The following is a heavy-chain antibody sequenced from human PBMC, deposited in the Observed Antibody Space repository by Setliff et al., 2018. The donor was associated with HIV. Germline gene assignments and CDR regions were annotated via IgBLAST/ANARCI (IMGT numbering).Heavy chain of an antibody. V-gene: IGHV4-61*10. Sequence: PSETLSLTCSVSGGSISSGNDYWGWTRQPAGKGLEWIGFIYNSEMINYNPSLKSRVSMSLDTSKNQFSLKLTSVTAADTAVYYCARGGTSSNWFDPWGQGTLVTVSS. CDR1: GGSISSGNDY. CDR3: ARGGTSSNWFDP. CDR2: IYNSEMI. D-gene: IGHD1-26*01. J-gene: IGHJ5*02.